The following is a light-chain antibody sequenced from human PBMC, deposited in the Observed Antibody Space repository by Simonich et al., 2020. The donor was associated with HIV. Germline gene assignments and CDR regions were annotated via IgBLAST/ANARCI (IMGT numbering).Light chain of an antibody. V-gene: IGKV3-15*01. Sequence: EIVMTQSPATLSVSPGERATLSCRASQSVRRNFAWYQQKPGQAPRLLIYGASTRATGIPARFSGSGSGTEFTLTISSLQSEDFAVYYCQQYNNWPLTFGQGTRLEIK. CDR3: QQYNNWPLT. CDR1: QSVRRN. J-gene: IGKJ5*01. CDR2: GAS.